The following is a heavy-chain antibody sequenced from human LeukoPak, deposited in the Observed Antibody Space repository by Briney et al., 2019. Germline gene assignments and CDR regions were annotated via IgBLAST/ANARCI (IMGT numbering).Heavy chain of an antibody. CDR2: INPNSGGT. D-gene: IGHD4-11*01. V-gene: IGHV1-2*02. CDR1: GYTFTGYY. Sequence: ASVKVSCKASGYTFTGYYMLWVRQTPGQGLEWMGWINPNSGGTNYAQKFQGRVTMTRDTSISTAYMELSRLRSDDTAVYYCAREARMTTLTGGYYYYMDVWGKGTTVTVSS. CDR3: AREARMTTLTGGYYYYMDV. J-gene: IGHJ6*03.